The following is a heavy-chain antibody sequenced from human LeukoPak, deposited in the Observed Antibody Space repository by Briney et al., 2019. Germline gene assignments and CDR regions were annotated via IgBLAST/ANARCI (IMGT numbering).Heavy chain of an antibody. D-gene: IGHD5-18*01. CDR1: GFTFSSYA. Sequence: SGGSLRLSCAASGFTFSSYAMHWVRQAPGKGLEWVAVISYDGSNKYYADSVKGRFTISRDNSKNTLYLQMNSLRAEDTAVYYCARGSDIYGRDAFDIWGQGTMVTVSS. V-gene: IGHV3-30-3*01. J-gene: IGHJ3*02. CDR2: ISYDGSNK. CDR3: ARGSDIYGRDAFDI.